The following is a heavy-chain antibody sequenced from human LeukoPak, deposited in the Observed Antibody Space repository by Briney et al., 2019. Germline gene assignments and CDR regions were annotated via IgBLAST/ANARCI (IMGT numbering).Heavy chain of an antibody. Sequence: GGSLRLSCAASGFTFTYYAMSWVRQAPGKGLEWVSAISGSGTSTYYADSVKGRFTISRDNSKNTLYLQMNSLRAEDTAVYYCANPAWSDYSNTYFDCWGQGTLVTVSS. D-gene: IGHD3-3*01. V-gene: IGHV3-23*01. J-gene: IGHJ4*02. CDR3: ANPAWSDYSNTYFDC. CDR1: GFTFTYYA. CDR2: ISGSGTST.